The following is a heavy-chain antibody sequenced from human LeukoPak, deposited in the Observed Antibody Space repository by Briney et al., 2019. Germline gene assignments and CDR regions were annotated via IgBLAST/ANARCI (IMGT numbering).Heavy chain of an antibody. D-gene: IGHD3-10*01. CDR3: AKAPRITMVQGLFDY. V-gene: IGHV3-23*01. CDR1: GFSFSSEA. Sequence: PGGSLRLSCAVSGFSFSSEAMGWVRQLPGGGLEWVSTISPAGGTTYYADSVKGRFTISRDNSKNTLYLQMNSLRAEDTAVYYCAKAPRITMVQGLFDYWGQGTLVTVSS. CDR2: ISPAGGTT. J-gene: IGHJ4*02.